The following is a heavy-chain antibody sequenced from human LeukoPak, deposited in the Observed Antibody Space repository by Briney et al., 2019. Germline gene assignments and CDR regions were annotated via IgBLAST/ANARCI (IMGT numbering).Heavy chain of an antibody. D-gene: IGHD2-15*01. CDR3: ARTFGRDYYGMDV. CDR2: IYYSGST. V-gene: IGHV4-59*08. J-gene: IGHJ6*02. CDR1: GGSISSYY. Sequence: SETLSLTCTVSGGSISSYYWSWIRQPPGKGLEWIGYIYYSGSTNYNPSLKSRFTISVDTSKNQFSLKLSSVTAADTAVYYCARTFGRDYYGMDVWGQGTTVTVSS.